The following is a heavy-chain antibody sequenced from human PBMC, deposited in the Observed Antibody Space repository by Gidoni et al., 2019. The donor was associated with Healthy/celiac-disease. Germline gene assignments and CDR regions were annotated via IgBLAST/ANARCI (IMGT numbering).Heavy chain of an antibody. Sequence: QVQLQASGPGLVKPSETLALTCTVSVGSIRNPYCAWVRQSAGKGLEWIGRINTSGSNTYNPSLQSRVTMSLDTSKSQFSLRLTSVTAADTAVYFCAAYPSLYDRSGYYVAWGQGTLVTVSS. J-gene: IGHJ5*02. CDR1: VGSIRNPY. CDR2: INTSGSN. D-gene: IGHD3-22*01. CDR3: AAYPSLYDRSGYYVA. V-gene: IGHV4-4*07.